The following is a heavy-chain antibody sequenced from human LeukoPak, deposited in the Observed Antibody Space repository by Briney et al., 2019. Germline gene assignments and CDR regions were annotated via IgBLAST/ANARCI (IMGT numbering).Heavy chain of an antibody. D-gene: IGHD3-10*01. CDR3: ARVLYTYYGSGSSAFDI. J-gene: IGHJ3*02. Sequence: PGGSLRLSCAASGFTFSSYAMHWVRQAPGKGLEYVSAISSNGGSTYYANSVKGRFTISRDNSKNTLYLQMGSLRAEDMAVYYCARVLYTYYGSGSSAFDIWGQGTMVTVSS. CDR1: GFTFSSYA. CDR2: ISSNGGST. V-gene: IGHV3-64*01.